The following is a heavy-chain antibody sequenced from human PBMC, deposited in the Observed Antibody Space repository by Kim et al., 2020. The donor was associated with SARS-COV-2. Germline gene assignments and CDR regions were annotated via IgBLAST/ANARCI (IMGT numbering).Heavy chain of an antibody. CDR2: ISSSSSTI. V-gene: IGHV3-48*02. CDR1: GFTFSSYS. Sequence: GGSLRLSCAASGFTFSSYSMNWVRQAPGKGLEWVSYISSSSSTIYYADSVKGRFTISRDNAKNSLYLQMNSVRDEDTAVYYCARSRIAVAGTVDYWGQGTLATVSS. D-gene: IGHD6-19*01. J-gene: IGHJ4*02. CDR3: ARSRIAVAGTVDY.